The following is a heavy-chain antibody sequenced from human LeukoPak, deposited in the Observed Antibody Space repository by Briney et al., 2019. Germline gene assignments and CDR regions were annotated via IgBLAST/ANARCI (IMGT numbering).Heavy chain of an antibody. CDR1: GGSFSGYY. D-gene: IGHD2/OR15-2a*01. CDR3: ARFYESLYAFDI. Sequence: TSETLSLTCAVYGGSFSGYYWSWIRQPPGKGLEWIGEINHSGSTNYNPSLKSRVTISVDTSKNQFSLKLSSVTAADTAVYYCARFYESLYAFDIWGQGTMVTVSS. V-gene: IGHV4-34*01. CDR2: INHSGST. J-gene: IGHJ3*02.